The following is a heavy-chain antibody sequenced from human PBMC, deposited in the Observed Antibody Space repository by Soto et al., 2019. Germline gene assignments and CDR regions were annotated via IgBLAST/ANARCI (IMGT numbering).Heavy chain of an antibody. CDR2: FDPEDGET. D-gene: IGHD3-10*01. CDR1: GYTLTELS. V-gene: IGHV1-24*01. CDR3: ATGYGSGSYYITLGLNYYYYGMDV. J-gene: IGHJ6*02. Sequence: ASVKVSCKVSGYTLTELSMHWVRQAPGKGLEWMGGFDPEDGETIYAQKFQGRVTMTEDTSTDTAYMELSSLRSEDTAVYYCATGYGSGSYYITLGLNYYYYGMDVWGQGTTVTVSS.